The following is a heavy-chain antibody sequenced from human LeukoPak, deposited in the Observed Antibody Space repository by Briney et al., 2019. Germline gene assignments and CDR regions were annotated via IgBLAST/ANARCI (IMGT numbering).Heavy chain of an antibody. D-gene: IGHD6-13*01. J-gene: IGHJ4*02. CDR2: ISYDGSNK. V-gene: IGHV3-30-3*01. CDR1: GFTFSSYA. CDR3: AKVAEAVGTRWYFDH. Sequence: PGGSLRLSCAASGFTFSSYAMHWVRQAPGKGLEWVALISYDGSNKYYADSVKGRFTISRDNSKSTLYLQMNSLGGEDTAVYYCAKVAEAVGTRWYFDHWGQGTLVTVSS.